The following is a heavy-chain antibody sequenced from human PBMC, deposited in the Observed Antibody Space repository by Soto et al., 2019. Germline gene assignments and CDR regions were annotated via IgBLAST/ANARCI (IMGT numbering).Heavy chain of an antibody. CDR1: GGSISSSNW. CDR2: IYHSGNT. V-gene: IGHV4-4*02. J-gene: IGHJ4*02. Sequence: QVQLQESGPGLVKPSGTLSLTCAGSGGSISSSNWWSWARQPPWKGLEWIGEIYHSGNTNYNPSLKSRVTMAGDKSRNQFSMKLSSVPAADTAVYYCARRWGEGRVDYWGQGTLGTVSS. D-gene: IGHD3-10*01. CDR3: ARRWGEGRVDY.